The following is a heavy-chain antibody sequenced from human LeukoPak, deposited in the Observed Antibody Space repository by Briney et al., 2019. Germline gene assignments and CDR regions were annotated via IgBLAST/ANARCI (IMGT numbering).Heavy chain of an antibody. CDR3: ARDGVRDFWSGYYTHYYYYMDV. J-gene: IGHJ6*03. CDR1: GGSISSYY. V-gene: IGHV4-59*01. D-gene: IGHD3-3*01. Sequence: PSETLSLTCTVSGGSISSYYWSWIRQPPGKGLEWIGYIYYSGSTNYNPSLKSRVTISVDTSKNQFSLKLSAVTAADTAVYYCARDGVRDFWSGYYTHYYYYMDVWGKGTTVTVSS. CDR2: IYYSGST.